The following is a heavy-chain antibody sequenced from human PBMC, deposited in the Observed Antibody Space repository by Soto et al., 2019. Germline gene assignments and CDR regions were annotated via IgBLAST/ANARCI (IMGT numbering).Heavy chain of an antibody. V-gene: IGHV1-2*04. Sequence: ASVKVSCKASGYTFATYYINWVRQAPGQGLEWMGWINPNTGATNYAQKFQGWVTLTRDTSVTTAYMEVSRLTSGDTAVYFCARSVTTHLAADFWGQGTLVTVSS. D-gene: IGHD4-17*01. CDR1: GYTFATYY. CDR3: ARSVTTHLAADF. CDR2: INPNTGAT. J-gene: IGHJ4*02.